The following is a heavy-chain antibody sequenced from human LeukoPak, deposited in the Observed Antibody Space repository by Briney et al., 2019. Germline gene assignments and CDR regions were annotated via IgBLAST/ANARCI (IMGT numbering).Heavy chain of an antibody. V-gene: IGHV1-2*02. CDR2: INPNSGTT. Sequence: ASVKVSCKASGYTFTDYYVGWVRQAPGQGLEWMGWINPNSGTTNYGQKFQGRVTMTRDTSISAAYMELSELTSCDTAVYYCARGGLRSGLSSWGKGTQVTVSS. D-gene: IGHD3-3*01. CDR1: GYTFTDYY. J-gene: IGHJ4*02. CDR3: ARGGLRSGLSS.